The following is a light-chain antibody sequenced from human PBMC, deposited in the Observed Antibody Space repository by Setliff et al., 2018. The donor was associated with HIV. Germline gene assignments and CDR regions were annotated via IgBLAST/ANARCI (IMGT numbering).Light chain of an antibody. Sequence: QSVLTQTPSASGTPGQGVTISCSGGSSNIETNTVNWYQQLPGRAPKLLMYSDNQRPSGVPDRFSGSKSGTSASLAISGPQSEDEADYYCATWDDSLNGRVFGTGTKVTVL. CDR3: ATWDDSLNGRV. J-gene: IGLJ1*01. CDR2: SDN. CDR1: SSNIETNT. V-gene: IGLV1-44*01.